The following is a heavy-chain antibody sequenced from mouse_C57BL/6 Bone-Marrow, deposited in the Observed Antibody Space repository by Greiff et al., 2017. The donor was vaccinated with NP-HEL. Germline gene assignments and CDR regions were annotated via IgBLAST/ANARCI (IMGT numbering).Heavy chain of an antibody. CDR1: GFSFNTYA. Sequence: EVKLMESGGGLVQPKGSLKLSCAASGFSFNTYAMNWVRQAPGKGLEWVARIRSKSNNYATYYADSVKDRFTISRDDSESMLYLQMNNLKTEDTAMYYCVRRGTTVVAKDYYAMDYWGQGTSVTVSS. CDR2: IRSKSNNYAT. V-gene: IGHV10-1*01. J-gene: IGHJ4*01. CDR3: VRRGTTVVAKDYYAMDY. D-gene: IGHD1-1*01.